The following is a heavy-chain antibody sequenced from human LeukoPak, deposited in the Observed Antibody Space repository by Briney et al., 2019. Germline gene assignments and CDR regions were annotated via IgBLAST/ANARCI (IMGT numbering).Heavy chain of an antibody. CDR3: AREASGSSGWYPWWFDP. D-gene: IGHD6-19*01. Sequence: ASVKVSCKASGGTFSSYAISWVRQAPGQGREWMGGIIPIFGTANYAQKFQGRVTITTDESTSTAYMELSSLRSEDTAVYYCAREASGSSGWYPWWFDPWGQGTLVTVSS. CDR2: IIPIFGTA. CDR1: GGTFSSYA. J-gene: IGHJ5*02. V-gene: IGHV1-69*05.